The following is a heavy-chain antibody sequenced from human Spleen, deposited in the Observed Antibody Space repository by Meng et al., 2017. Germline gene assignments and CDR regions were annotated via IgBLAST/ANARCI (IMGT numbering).Heavy chain of an antibody. V-gene: IGHV4-34*01. CDR3: ASWIYSCGWQ. D-gene: IGHD6-19*01. CDR2: INHSEST. CDR1: SVSLCCYY. J-gene: IGHJ4*02. Sequence: PALFKPSESLSLTCSLYSVSLCCYYCSCIRQPPGKGLELIGEINHSESTNYNPSLKSRVTISLDTSKNQFSLKLSSVTAADTAVYYCASWIYSCGWQWGQGTLVTVSS.